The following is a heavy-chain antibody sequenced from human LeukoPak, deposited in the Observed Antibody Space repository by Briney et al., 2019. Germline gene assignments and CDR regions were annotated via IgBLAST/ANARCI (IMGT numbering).Heavy chain of an antibody. Sequence: GGSLRLSCVASGFTFSNYAMTWVRQAPGKGLELVSGIWGADDKTVYGDAVKGRFTISRDNSKNTLYLQMNSLRAEDTAVYYCAKDVAALSHYYGMDVWGQGTTVTVSS. J-gene: IGHJ6*02. CDR1: GFTFSNYA. CDR2: IWGADDKT. D-gene: IGHD2-21*01. V-gene: IGHV3-23*01. CDR3: AKDVAALSHYYGMDV.